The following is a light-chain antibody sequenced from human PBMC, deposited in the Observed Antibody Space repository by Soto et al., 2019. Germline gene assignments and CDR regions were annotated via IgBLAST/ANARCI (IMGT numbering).Light chain of an antibody. J-gene: IGLJ1*01. Sequence: QSVLSQPPAASGTPGQRVAISCSGSSSNIGSNTVSWYQQFPGTAPTLLIYFNIQRPSGVADRFSGSRSGTSASLAIIGLQFEEEADYHCSSWDDNRDAVVFGAGTKVTVL. CDR2: FNI. CDR3: SSWDDNRDAVV. V-gene: IGLV1-44*01. CDR1: SSNIGSNT.